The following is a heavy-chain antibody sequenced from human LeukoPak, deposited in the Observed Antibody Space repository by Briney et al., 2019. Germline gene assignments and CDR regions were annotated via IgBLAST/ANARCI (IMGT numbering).Heavy chain of an antibody. J-gene: IGHJ4*02. Sequence: GGSLRLSCAASGFTFSSSAMSWVRRAPGKGLEWVSSISGSGSGGSTYYADSVKGRFTISRDNSKNTLYLQMNSLRAEDTAVYYCAKDGPIAVAGTFAYWGQGTLVTVSS. CDR2: ISGSGSGGST. CDR3: AKDGPIAVAGTFAY. CDR1: GFTFSSSA. V-gene: IGHV3-23*01. D-gene: IGHD6-19*01.